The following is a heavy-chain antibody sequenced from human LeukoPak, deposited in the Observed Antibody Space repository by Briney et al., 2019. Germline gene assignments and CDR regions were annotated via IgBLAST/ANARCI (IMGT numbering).Heavy chain of an antibody. V-gene: IGHV3-48*01. CDR2: ISSSSSTI. Sequence: GGSLRLSCAASGFTFSSYSMNWVRQAPGKGLEWVSYISSSSSTINYADSVKGRFTISRDNAKNSLYLQMNSLRAEDTAVYYCARDFGTGAAFDYWGQGTLVTVSS. J-gene: IGHJ4*02. CDR1: GFTFSSYS. CDR3: ARDFGTGAAFDY. D-gene: IGHD1-1*01.